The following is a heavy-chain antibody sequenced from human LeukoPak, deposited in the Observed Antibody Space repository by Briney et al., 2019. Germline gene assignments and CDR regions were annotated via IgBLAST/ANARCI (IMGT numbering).Heavy chain of an antibody. CDR3: LRDCNNIRCSGARMDV. J-gene: IGHJ6*02. D-gene: IGHD2/OR15-2a*01. CDR1: GFTFSSYD. Sequence: GGSLRLSCAASGFTFSSYDMHWVRQATGKGLEWVSAIGTAGDTYYPGSVKGRFTISRENAKNSLYLQMNSLRAGDTAVYYCLRDCNNIRCSGARMDVWGQGTTVIVSS. CDR2: IGTAGDT. V-gene: IGHV3-13*01.